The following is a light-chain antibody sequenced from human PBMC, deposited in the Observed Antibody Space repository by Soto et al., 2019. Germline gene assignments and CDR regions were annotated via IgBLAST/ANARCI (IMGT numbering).Light chain of an antibody. CDR2: DVS. V-gene: IGLV2-14*01. J-gene: IGLJ1*01. CDR3: CSYTTSNARQIV. CDR1: SSDVGGYNY. Sequence: QSVLTQPASVSGAPGHSITISCTGTSSDVGGYNYVSWYQQHPGKAPKFMIYDVSNRPSGVSNRFSGSKSGNTASLTISGLQAEDEADYYCCSYTTSNARQIVVGTGTKVTVL.